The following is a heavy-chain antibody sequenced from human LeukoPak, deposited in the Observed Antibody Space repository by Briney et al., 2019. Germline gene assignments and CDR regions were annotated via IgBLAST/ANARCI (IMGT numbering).Heavy chain of an antibody. V-gene: IGHV3-30*02. D-gene: IGHD2-2*03. CDR1: GFTFSSYG. CDR2: IRYDGNNK. CDR3: AKDHGYCSSTSCYRFDY. Sequence: PGGSLRLSCAASGFTFSSYGMHWVRQAPGKGLEWVAFIRYDGNNKYYADSVKGRFTISRDNSKNTLYLQMNSLRAEDTAVYYCAKDHGYCSSTSCYRFDYWGQGTLVTVSS. J-gene: IGHJ4*02.